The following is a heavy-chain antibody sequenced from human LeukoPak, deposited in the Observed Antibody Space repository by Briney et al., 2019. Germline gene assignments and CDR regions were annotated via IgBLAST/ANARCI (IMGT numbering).Heavy chain of an antibody. CDR2: ISYDGNNK. J-gene: IGHJ6*02. V-gene: IGHV3-30-3*01. CDR1: GFSFSGYA. D-gene: IGHD3-10*01. Sequence: GGSLRLSCAASGFSFSGYAMHWVRQAPGKGLEWVAVISYDGNNKYYADSVKGRFTISRDNSKNTLYLQMNSLRAEDTALYHCARVDYGSGSYYYGMDVWGQGTTVTVSS. CDR3: ARVDYGSGSYYYGMDV.